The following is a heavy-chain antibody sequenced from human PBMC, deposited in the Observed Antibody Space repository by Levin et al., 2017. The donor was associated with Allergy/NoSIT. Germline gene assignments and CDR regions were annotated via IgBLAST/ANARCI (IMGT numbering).Heavy chain of an antibody. CDR3: ARETQIAAAGDDY. Sequence: GGSLRLSCAASGFTFSSYWMSWVRQAPGKGLEWVANIKQDGSEKYYVDSVKGRFTISRDNAKNSLYLQMNSLRAEDTAVYYGARETQIAAAGDDYWGQGTLVTVSS. CDR1: GFTFSSYW. D-gene: IGHD6-13*01. J-gene: IGHJ4*02. V-gene: IGHV3-7*01. CDR2: IKQDGSEK.